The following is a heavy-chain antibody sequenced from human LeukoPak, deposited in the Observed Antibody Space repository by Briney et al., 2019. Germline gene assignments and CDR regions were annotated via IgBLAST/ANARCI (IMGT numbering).Heavy chain of an antibody. Sequence: GASVKVSCKASGYTFTSYYMHWVRQAPGQGLEWMGIINPSGGSTSYAQKFQGRVTITADKSTSTAYMELSSLRSEDTAVYYCARDDGGPLDYWGQGTLVTVSS. V-gene: IGHV1-46*01. D-gene: IGHD4-23*01. J-gene: IGHJ4*02. CDR1: GYTFTSYY. CDR3: ARDDGGPLDY. CDR2: INPSGGST.